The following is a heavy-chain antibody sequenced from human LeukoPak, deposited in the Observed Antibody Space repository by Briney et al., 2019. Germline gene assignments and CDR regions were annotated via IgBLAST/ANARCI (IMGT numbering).Heavy chain of an antibody. CDR2: INPYYGDT. CDR3: ARGSYDSRGYYSDYHFYMEL. D-gene: IGHD3-22*01. Sequence: GASVKVSCKASGYTFTGYYLHWVRQAPGQGLEWMGWINPYYGDTNYSPKFKGRVTLTRDTSTTSSYMDLSRLTSDDTAVYFCARGSYDSRGYYSDYHFYMELWGKGTTVTVSS. V-gene: IGHV1-2*02. CDR1: GYTFTGYY. J-gene: IGHJ6*03.